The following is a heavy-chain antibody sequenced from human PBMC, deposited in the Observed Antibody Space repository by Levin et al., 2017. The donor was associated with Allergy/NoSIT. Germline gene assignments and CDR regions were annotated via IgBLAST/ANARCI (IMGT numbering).Heavy chain of an antibody. CDR1: GFTFSSDT. Sequence: GESLKISCVASGFTFSSDTMNWVRQAPGKGLEWVSSISSSSYYIYYADSVKGRFTISRDNAKNSLYLQMNSLRAEDTAVYYCARDNSGWYTLSYYYGMDVWGQGTTVTVSS. CDR3: ARDNSGWYTLSYYYGMDV. V-gene: IGHV3-21*01. CDR2: ISSSSYYI. J-gene: IGHJ6*02. D-gene: IGHD6-19*01.